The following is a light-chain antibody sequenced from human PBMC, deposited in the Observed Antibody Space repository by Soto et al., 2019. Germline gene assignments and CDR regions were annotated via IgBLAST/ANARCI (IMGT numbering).Light chain of an antibody. CDR2: AAF. CDR1: QSVSSN. V-gene: IGKV3-15*01. Sequence: EIVMTQSPATLSVSPGEGATLSCRASQSVSSNLAWYQQKPGQAPRLLIYAAFTRATGIPARFSGSGPGTEFTLTISSLQSEDFAVYYCQQYNNWPPLTFGGGTKVDIK. J-gene: IGKJ4*01. CDR3: QQYNNWPPLT.